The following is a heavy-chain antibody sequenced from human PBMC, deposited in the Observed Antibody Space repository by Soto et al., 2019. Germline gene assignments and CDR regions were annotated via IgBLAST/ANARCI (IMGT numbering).Heavy chain of an antibody. CDR3: ARNYYLDV. V-gene: IGHV3-23*01. CDR1: GFTFSSYA. J-gene: IGHJ6*03. Sequence: GGSLRLSCAASGFTFSSYAMSGVRPAPGKELQWVSSICRGGSTYYADSVKGRFTISGDNSKNMLYLQMNSLRVDDTAVYYCARNYYLDVWGKGTTVTVSS. CDR2: ICRGGST.